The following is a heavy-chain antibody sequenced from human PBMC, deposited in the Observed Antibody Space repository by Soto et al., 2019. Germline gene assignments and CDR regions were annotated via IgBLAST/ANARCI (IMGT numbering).Heavy chain of an antibody. Sequence: GESLKISCKGSGCSFTSYWISWVRQMPGKGLEWMGRIDPSDSYTNYSPSFQGHVTISADKSISTAYLQWSSLKASDTAMYYCARLSRLTIFGVVTPYYYYGMDVWGQGTTVTVSS. CDR3: ARLSRLTIFGVVTPYYYYGMDV. CDR1: GCSFTSYW. J-gene: IGHJ6*02. CDR2: IDPSDSYT. D-gene: IGHD3-3*01. V-gene: IGHV5-10-1*01.